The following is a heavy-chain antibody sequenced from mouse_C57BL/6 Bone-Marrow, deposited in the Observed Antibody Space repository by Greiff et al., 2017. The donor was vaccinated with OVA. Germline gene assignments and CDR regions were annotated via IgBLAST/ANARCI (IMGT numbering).Heavy chain of an antibody. V-gene: IGHV2-2*01. CDR3: ARMGITTVVAPGFAD. CDR2: IWSGGST. J-gene: IGHJ3*01. D-gene: IGHD1-1*01. Sequence: VMLVESGPGLVQPSQSLSITCPVSGFSLTSYGVHWVRQSPGKGLEWLGVIWSGGSTDYNAAFISRLSISKDNSKSQVFFKMNSLQADDTAIYYCARMGITTVVAPGFADWGQGNLVTGSA. CDR1: GFSLTSYG.